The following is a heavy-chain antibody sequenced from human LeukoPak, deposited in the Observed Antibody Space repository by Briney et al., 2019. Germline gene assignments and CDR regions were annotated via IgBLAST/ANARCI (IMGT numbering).Heavy chain of an antibody. J-gene: IGHJ6*03. V-gene: IGHV1-18*01. D-gene: IGHD6-13*01. Sequence: ASVKVSCKASGYTFTSYGISWVRQAPGQGLEWMGWISAYNGNTNYAQKLQGRVTMTTDTSTSTAYMELRSLRSDDTAVYYCARDLNSSWYDYYMDVWGKGTTVPVSS. CDR1: GYTFTSYG. CDR2: ISAYNGNT. CDR3: ARDLNSSWYDYYMDV.